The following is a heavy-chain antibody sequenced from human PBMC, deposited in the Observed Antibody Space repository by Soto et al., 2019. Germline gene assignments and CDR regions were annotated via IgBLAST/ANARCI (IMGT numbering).Heavy chain of an antibody. D-gene: IGHD3-10*01. CDR3: ASYFMVPLAFFDY. V-gene: IGHV4-59*01. J-gene: IGHJ4*02. Sequence: SATXSLTCTVSNFSLVINYCIWIRQSPGKGLEWIGNIYYSGSTNYNPSLKSRVTMSVDTSKNQFTLKLSSVTAADTGVYFCASYFMVPLAFFDYWGQGTPVTVSS. CDR2: IYYSGST. CDR1: NFSLVINY.